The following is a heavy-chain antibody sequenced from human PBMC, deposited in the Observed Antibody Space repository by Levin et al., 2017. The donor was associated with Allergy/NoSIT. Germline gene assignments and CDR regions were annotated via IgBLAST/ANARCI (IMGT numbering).Heavy chain of an antibody. V-gene: IGHV4-61*02. D-gene: IGHD2/OR15-2a*01. J-gene: IGHJ4*02. CDR3: ARSPYCNDDNCYGNYFEH. CDR2: AYTSGST. CDR1: GGSIRSGSYY. Sequence: SQTLSLTCTVSGGSIRSGSYYWSWIRQPAGKGLEWIGRAYTSGSTNYNPSLESRVTISVDTSKNQFSLKLSSVTAADTAVYYCARSPYCNDDNCYGNYFEHWGQGTLVTVSS.